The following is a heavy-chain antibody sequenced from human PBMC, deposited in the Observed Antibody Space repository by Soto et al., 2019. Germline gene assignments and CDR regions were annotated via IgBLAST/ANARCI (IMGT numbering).Heavy chain of an antibody. CDR1: GVTFSRYW. Sequence: LILSCAGSGVTFSRYWMHWFRQAPGKGLVCVSRMNSDGSTTNYADSVKGRFTISRDNARNTLYLQMNSLRAEDTSVYYCLRDGYPAWVYGVDVWGQGTTVTVSS. V-gene: IGHV3-74*01. CDR3: LRDGYPAWVYGVDV. CDR2: MNSDGSTT. J-gene: IGHJ6*01. D-gene: IGHD1-1*01.